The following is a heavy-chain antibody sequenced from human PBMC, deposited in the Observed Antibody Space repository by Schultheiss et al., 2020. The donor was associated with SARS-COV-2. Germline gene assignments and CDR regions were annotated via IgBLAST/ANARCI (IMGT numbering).Heavy chain of an antibody. Sequence: SETLSLTCAVSGYSISSGYYWGWIRQPPGKGLEWIKSIYHSGTTYYNPSLKSRVTISVDTSKNQFSLKLSSVTAADTAVYYCARGREWELHPFDYWGQGTLVTVSS. CDR2: IYHSGTT. CDR3: ARGREWELHPFDY. V-gene: IGHV4-38-2*01. D-gene: IGHD1-26*01. J-gene: IGHJ4*02. CDR1: GYSISSGYY.